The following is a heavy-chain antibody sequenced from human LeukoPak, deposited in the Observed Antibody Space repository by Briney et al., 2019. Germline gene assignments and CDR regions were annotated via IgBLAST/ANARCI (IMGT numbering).Heavy chain of an antibody. Sequence: SETLSLTCTVSGGSISSYYWSWIRQPPGKGLEWIGYIYYSGSTNYNPSLKSRVTISVDTSKNQFSLKLSSVTAADTAVYYCARAQGNYYDSSGYPDYWGQGTLVTVSS. CDR1: GGSISSYY. CDR2: IYYSGST. J-gene: IGHJ4*02. V-gene: IGHV4-59*08. CDR3: ARAQGNYYDSSGYPDY. D-gene: IGHD3-22*01.